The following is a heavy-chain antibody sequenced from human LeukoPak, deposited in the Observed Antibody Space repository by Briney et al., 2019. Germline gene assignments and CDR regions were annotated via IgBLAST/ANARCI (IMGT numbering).Heavy chain of an antibody. Sequence: ASVKVSCKASGNTFTSYYMHWVRQAPGQGLEWMGIINPSGGSTSYAQKFQGRVTMTRDMSTSTVYMELSSLRSEDTAVYYCARDGGNSARSFDIWGQGTMVTVSS. CDR3: ARDGGNSARSFDI. CDR2: INPSGGST. D-gene: IGHD4-23*01. CDR1: GNTFTSYY. J-gene: IGHJ3*02. V-gene: IGHV1-46*01.